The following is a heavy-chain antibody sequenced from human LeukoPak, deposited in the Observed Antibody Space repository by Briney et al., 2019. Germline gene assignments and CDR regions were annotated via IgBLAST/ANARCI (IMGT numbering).Heavy chain of an antibody. CDR2: ISAYTGDT. Sequence: GASVKVSCKASGYNFISYGISWVRLVPGQGLEWMGWISAYTGDTNYAQSFQGRITMTTDTSTGTAYMELRSLKSDDTAVYYCARNAYGTSSENYFDYWGQGTLVTVSS. CDR1: GYNFISYG. D-gene: IGHD6-6*01. J-gene: IGHJ4*02. V-gene: IGHV1-18*01. CDR3: ARNAYGTSSENYFDY.